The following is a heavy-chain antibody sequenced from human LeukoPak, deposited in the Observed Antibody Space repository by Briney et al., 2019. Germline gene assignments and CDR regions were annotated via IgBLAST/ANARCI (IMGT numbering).Heavy chain of an antibody. CDR1: GGSLSSISYY. J-gene: IGHJ6*03. CDR3: ARRPQSYIDV. V-gene: IGHV4-39*01. Sequence: PSQTLSLTCTVSGGSLSSISYYWGWIRQPPGKGLEWIGSINYSGSTYYNPSLKSRVTISVDTSKNQFSLKLSSVTAADTAVYYCARRPQSYIDVWGKGTTVTVSS. CDR2: INYSGST.